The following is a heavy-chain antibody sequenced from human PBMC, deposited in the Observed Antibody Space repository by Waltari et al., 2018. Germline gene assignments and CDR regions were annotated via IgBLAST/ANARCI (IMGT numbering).Heavy chain of an antibody. CDR3: ARGPAYYFDY. CDR1: GITLSSYT. J-gene: IGHJ4*02. Sequence: EVQLLESGGGLVQPGGSLTLSCAASGITLSSYTMRWVRQAPGKWLEWVSTISASGGTFYADSVKGRFTVSRDSSKNTLSLQMNSLRAEDTAVYYCARGPAYYFDYWDQGTLVTVSS. CDR2: ISASGGT. V-gene: IGHV3-23*01.